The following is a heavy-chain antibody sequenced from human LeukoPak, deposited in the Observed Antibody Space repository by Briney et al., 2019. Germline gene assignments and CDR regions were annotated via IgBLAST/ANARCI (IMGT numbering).Heavy chain of an antibody. CDR1: GFTFSSYS. D-gene: IGHD6-13*01. J-gene: IGHJ6*02. V-gene: IGHV3-21*01. CDR2: LSSRSNYI. CDR3: ARAIISSSYMDV. Sequence: GGSLRLSCAASGFTFSSYSMNWVRKAPGKGLEWVSSLSSRSNYIYYADAVKGRFTISRDNAKNSLYLQMNSLRAEDAAVYYCARAIISSSYMDVWGQGTTVTVSS.